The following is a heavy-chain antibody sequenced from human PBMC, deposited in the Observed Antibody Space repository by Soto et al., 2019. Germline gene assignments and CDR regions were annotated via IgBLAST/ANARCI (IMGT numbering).Heavy chain of an antibody. J-gene: IGHJ5*02. CDR1: GFTFSSYA. CDR2: ISGSGDRT. D-gene: IGHD6-6*01. CDR3: ARGPYTSSSECFDP. Sequence: GGSLRLSCAASGFTFSSYAMGWVRQAPGKGLEWVSSISGSGDRTYYADSVKGRFTISRDNSKNTLYLQMNRLRAEDTAVYHCARGPYTSSSECFDPWGQGTLVTVSS. V-gene: IGHV3-23*01.